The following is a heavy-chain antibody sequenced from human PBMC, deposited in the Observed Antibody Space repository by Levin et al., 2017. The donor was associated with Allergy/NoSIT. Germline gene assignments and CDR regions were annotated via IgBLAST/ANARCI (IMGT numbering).Heavy chain of an antibody. Sequence: GESLKISCAASGFTLINFAISWVRQAPGKGLEWVSTISGGAGTTYYADSVKGRITISRDNSNNTVYLQMNSLRADDTAVYYCTKDPVTGTTGRWFDPWGQGTLVTVSS. V-gene: IGHV3-23*01. CDR2: ISGGAGTT. D-gene: IGHD1-7*01. CDR1: GFTLINFA. CDR3: TKDPVTGTTGRWFDP. J-gene: IGHJ5*02.